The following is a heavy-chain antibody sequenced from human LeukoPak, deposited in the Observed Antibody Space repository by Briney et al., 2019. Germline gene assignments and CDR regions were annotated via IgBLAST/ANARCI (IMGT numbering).Heavy chain of an antibody. J-gene: IGHJ3*02. D-gene: IGHD1-20*01. CDR2: INHSGST. CDR1: GGSSSGYY. V-gene: IGHV4-34*01. Sequence: PSETLSLTCAVYGGSSSGYYWSWIRQPPGKGLEWIGEINHSGSTNYNPSLKSRVTISVDTSKNQFSLKLSSVTAADTAVYYCARVRYNWNPLYAFDIWGQGTMVTVSS. CDR3: ARVRYNWNPLYAFDI.